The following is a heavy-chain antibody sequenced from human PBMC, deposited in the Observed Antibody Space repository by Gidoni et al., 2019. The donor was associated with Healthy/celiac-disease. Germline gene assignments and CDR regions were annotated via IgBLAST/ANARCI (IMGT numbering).Heavy chain of an antibody. V-gene: IGHV3-74*01. Sequence: EVPRVESGGCLVQPGWHLRLASAASGTTFRSYWRHWVRQAPGKGPWWFSRLQLDGSRTSDADSVKGRFTISRDNAKNTLYLQMNSLSAESTAVYYCARGGDIVVVPAVTVSVDYWGQGTLVTVSS. CDR3: ARGGDIVVVPAVTVSVDY. J-gene: IGHJ4*02. D-gene: IGHD2-2*01. CDR1: GTTFRSYW. CDR2: LQLDGSRT.